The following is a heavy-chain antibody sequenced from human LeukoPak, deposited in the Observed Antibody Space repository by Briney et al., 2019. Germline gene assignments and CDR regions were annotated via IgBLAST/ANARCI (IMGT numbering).Heavy chain of an antibody. CDR2: IIPVLNIA. J-gene: IGHJ6*02. CDR1: GGTFSTYE. D-gene: IGHD5-18*01. CDR3: ARRSDTGVVPHHSYYCFDV. Sequence: SVKVSCKASGGTFSTYEINWVRQAPGQGLEWVGRIIPVLNIANYAQRFQGRVTITADKSTNTAYMELSSLRSADTATYCCARRSDTGVVPHHSYYCFDVWGQGTAVTVSS. V-gene: IGHV1-69*04.